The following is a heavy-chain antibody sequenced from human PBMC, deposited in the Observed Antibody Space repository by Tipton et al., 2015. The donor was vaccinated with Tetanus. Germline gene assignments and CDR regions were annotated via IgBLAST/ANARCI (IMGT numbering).Heavy chain of an antibody. CDR2: ISGRGQSLTT. CDR3: ARDRTIGDYDAFDL. Sequence: SLRLSCVASGLSVETYNYAMNWVRQAPGQGLEWVAVISGRGQSLTTSYADSVRGRFSISRDHSKDTLYLQMNGLRVEDAGLYYCARDRTIGDYDAFDLWGRGTMVTVS. D-gene: IGHD3-16*01. V-gene: IGHV3-23*01. J-gene: IGHJ3*01. CDR1: GLSVETYNYA.